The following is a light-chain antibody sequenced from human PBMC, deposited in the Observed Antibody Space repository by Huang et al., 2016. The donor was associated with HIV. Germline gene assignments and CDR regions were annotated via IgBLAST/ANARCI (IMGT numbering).Light chain of an antibody. J-gene: IGKJ1*01. V-gene: IGKV1-39*01. CDR2: AAS. CDR1: QGINTY. CDR3: QQTYAGVT. Sequence: DIQMTQSPSSLSASVGDRVTITCREIQGINTYLNWFQQKPGKAPKVLISAASSLQSEVPSRFSGVGSGTHFTLTITSLQPEDFATYFCQQTYAGVTFRQGTKVGIK.